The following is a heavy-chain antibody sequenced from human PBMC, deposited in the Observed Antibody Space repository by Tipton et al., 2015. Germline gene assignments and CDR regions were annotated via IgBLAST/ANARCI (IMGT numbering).Heavy chain of an antibody. CDR2: IWYDGSNK. V-gene: IGHV3-33*06. CDR3: AKDLAYYDFWSGYPYYYYGMDV. D-gene: IGHD3-3*01. Sequence: SLRLSCAASGFTFSTAWMHWVRQAPGKGLEWVAVIWYDGSNKYYADSVKGRFTISRDNSKNTLYLQMNSLRAEDTAVYYCAKDLAYYDFWSGYPYYYYGMDVWGQGTTVTVSS. J-gene: IGHJ6*02. CDR1: GFTFSTAW.